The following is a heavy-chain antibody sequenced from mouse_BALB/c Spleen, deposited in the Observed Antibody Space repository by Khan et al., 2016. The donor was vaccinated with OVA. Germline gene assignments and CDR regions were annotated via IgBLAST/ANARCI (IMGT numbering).Heavy chain of an antibody. CDR2: ISPGDGNT. CDR1: GYAFSNYL. Sequence: QVRLQQSGAELVRPGSSVKVSCKASGYAFSNYLMNWVKQGPGHGLEWIGQISPGDGNTKYNGKFKDKATLTADKSSSTAYIQLSSLTSEVYAVYFCARSGYDYFAYWGQGTLVTVSA. CDR3: ARSGYDYFAY. J-gene: IGHJ3*01. V-gene: IGHV1-80*01. D-gene: IGHD2-14*01.